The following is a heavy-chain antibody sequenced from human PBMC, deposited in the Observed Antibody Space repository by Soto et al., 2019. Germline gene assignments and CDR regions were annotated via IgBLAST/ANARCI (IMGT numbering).Heavy chain of an antibody. J-gene: IGHJ4*02. V-gene: IGHV3-66*01. CDR3: ARDRHSSSWFGY. CDR1: GVTVSDNY. D-gene: IGHD6-13*01. Sequence: EVQLVESGGGLVQPGGSLRLSCAASGVTVSDNYMSWVRQAPGKGLEWVSITHSGGTTYYADSVRGRFTISRDNSKNTLYLQMNSLRVEDTAVYYCARDRHSSSWFGYWGQGTLVTVSS. CDR2: THSGGTT.